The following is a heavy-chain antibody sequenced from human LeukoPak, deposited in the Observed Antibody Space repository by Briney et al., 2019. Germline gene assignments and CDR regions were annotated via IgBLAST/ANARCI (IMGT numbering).Heavy chain of an antibody. CDR1: GFTFSTYG. J-gene: IGHJ4*02. D-gene: IGHD5-18*01. V-gene: IGHV4-59*08. CDR2: IYYSGST. CDR3: ARVDTAMVSLDY. Sequence: GSLRLSCAASGFTFSTYGMNWVRQAPGKGLEWIGYIYYSGSTNYNPSLKSRVTISVDTSKNQFSLKLSSVTAADTAVYYCARVDTAMVSLDYWGQGTLVTVSS.